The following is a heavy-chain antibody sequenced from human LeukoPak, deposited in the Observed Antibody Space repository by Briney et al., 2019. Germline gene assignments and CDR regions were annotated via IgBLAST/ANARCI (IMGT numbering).Heavy chain of an antibody. CDR3: AREGGPYRPLDY. Sequence: PSGTLSLTCGVSGGSISSTNWWTWVRQPPGEGLDWIGEVHLSGRTNYNPSLESRVTMSVDMSENHISLKLTSVTAADTAVYYCAREGGPYRPLDYSGQGTLVTVSS. V-gene: IGHV4-4*02. CDR2: VHLSGRT. J-gene: IGHJ4*02. CDR1: GGSISSTNW.